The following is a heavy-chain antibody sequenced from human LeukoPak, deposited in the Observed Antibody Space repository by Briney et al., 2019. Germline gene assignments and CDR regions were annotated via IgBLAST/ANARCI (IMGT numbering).Heavy chain of an antibody. CDR1: GFTFSSYA. CDR2: ISYGGDDGSNI. J-gene: IGHJ3*01. CDR3: AREGVNSPDDPFDV. Sequence: GGSLRLSCAASGFTFSSYAMHWVRQAPGKGLEWVAVISYGGDDGSNIYYTDSVKGRFTISRDNSKSTLFLEMNSLRPDDTAVYYCAREGVNSPDDPFDVWGQGTMVTVSS. D-gene: IGHD1-14*01. V-gene: IGHV3-30-3*01.